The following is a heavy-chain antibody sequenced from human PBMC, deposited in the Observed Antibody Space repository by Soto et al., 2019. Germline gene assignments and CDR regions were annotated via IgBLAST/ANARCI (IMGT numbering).Heavy chain of an antibody. V-gene: IGHV1-18*04. D-gene: IGHD1-7*01. CDR2: ISAYNGNT. CDR1: WYTFTRYF. Sequence: ASGKVSCKTSWYTFTRYFMHWVRQAPGQGLEWMGWISAYNGNTNYAQKLQGRVTMTTDTSTSTAYMELRSLRSDDTAVYYCARWNYGGNLDAFDIWGQGTMVTVSS. CDR3: ARWNYGGNLDAFDI. J-gene: IGHJ3*02.